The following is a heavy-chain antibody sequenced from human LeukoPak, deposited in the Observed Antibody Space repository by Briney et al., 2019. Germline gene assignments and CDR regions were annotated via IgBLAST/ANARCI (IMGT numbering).Heavy chain of an antibody. Sequence: GGSLRLSCAASGFTFGSYWMHWVRQVPGKGLVWVSRINTGGSSTTYANSVKGRFTISRDNAKNTLYLQMNSLRAEDTAMYYCARSNQADDYWGQGTLVTVSS. CDR1: GFTFGSYW. CDR2: INTGGSST. CDR3: ARSNQADDY. V-gene: IGHV3-74*01. J-gene: IGHJ4*02. D-gene: IGHD4-11*01.